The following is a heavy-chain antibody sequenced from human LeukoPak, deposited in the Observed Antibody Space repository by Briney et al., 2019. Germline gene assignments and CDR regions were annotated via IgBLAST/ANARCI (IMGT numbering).Heavy chain of an antibody. J-gene: IGHJ4*02. Sequence: SETLSLTCTVSGGSISSYYWSWIRQPPGKGLEWIGYIYYSGSTNYNPSLKSRVTISVDTSKNQFSLKLSSVTAADTAVYYCALSPVAAAGFFDNWGQGTLVTVSS. CDR3: ALSPVAAAGFFDN. CDR2: IYYSGST. V-gene: IGHV4-59*01. CDR1: GGSISSYY. D-gene: IGHD6-13*01.